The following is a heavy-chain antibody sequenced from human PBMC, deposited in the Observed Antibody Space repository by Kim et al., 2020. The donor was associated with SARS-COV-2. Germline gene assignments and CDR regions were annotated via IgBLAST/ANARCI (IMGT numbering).Heavy chain of an antibody. J-gene: IGHJ6*02. Sequence: LKSRVTISVDTSKNQFSLKLSSVTAADTAVYYCARDSGGSGPYYYYGMDVWGQGTTVTVSS. CDR3: ARDSGGSGPYYYYGMDV. D-gene: IGHD3-10*01. V-gene: IGHV4-59*01.